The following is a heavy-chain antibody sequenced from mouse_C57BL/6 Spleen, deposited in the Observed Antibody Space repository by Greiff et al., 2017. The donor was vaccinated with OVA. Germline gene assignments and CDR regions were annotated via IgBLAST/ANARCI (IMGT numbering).Heavy chain of an antibody. CDR1: GFTFSDYG. J-gene: IGHJ4*01. CDR3: ARTDYYGSSPYAMDY. D-gene: IGHD1-1*01. CDR2: ISSGSSTI. V-gene: IGHV5-17*01. Sequence: EVQLVESGGGLVKPGGSLKLSCAASGFTFSDYGMHWVRQAPEKGLEWVAYISSGSSTIYYADTVKGRFTISRDNAKNTLFLQMTSLRSEDTAMYYCARTDYYGSSPYAMDYWGQGTSVTVSS.